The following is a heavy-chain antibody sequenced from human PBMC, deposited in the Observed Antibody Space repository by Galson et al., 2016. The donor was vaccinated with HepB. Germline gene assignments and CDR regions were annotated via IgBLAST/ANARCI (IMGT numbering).Heavy chain of an antibody. J-gene: IGHJ6*02. CDR3: ARDRAGPGDILEV. CDR2: IWYDGSNK. D-gene: IGHD3-9*01. CDR1: GFSFGSFG. Sequence: SLRLSCAASGFSFGSFGMHWVRQAPGKGLEWAAVIWYDGSNKYYADSVRGRFTISRDNSKNTLYLQMDSLRAEDTAVYYCARDRAGPGDILEVWGQGTTVTVSS. V-gene: IGHV3-33*01.